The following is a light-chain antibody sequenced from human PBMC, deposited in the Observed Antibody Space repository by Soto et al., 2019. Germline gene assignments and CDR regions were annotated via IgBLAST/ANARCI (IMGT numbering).Light chain of an antibody. V-gene: IGLV2-14*01. J-gene: IGLJ2*01. CDR1: SSDIGNYNY. CDR3: SSYTSISTYVV. Sequence: QSALTQPASVSGSPGQSITISCTGTSSDIGNYNYVSWYQQHPGKAPKLMIYEVSNRPSGVSNRFSASKSGNTASLTISGLQAEDEADYCCSSYTSISTYVVFGGGTKLTVL. CDR2: EVS.